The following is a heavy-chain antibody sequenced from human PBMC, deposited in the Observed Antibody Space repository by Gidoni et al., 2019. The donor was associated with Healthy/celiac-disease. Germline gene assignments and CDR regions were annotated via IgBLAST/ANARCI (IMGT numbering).Heavy chain of an antibody. CDR3: ARLSYYDYVWGSYRYTGTPMDV. V-gene: IGHV1-2*02. Sequence: QVQLVQSGAEVKKPGASVKVACKASGYPFTGYSLHWVRQAPGQGLEWMGWINPNSGGTNYAQKFQGRVTMTMDTSISTAYMELSRLRSDDTAVYYCARLSYYDYVWGSYRYTGTPMDVWGQGTTVTVSS. J-gene: IGHJ6*02. CDR1: GYPFTGYS. D-gene: IGHD3-16*02. CDR2: INPNSGGT.